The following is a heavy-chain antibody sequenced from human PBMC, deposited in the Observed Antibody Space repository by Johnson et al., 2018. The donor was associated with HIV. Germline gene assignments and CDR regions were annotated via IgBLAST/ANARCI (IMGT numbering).Heavy chain of an antibody. CDR2: IGTAGDT. D-gene: IGHD4-23*01. CDR3: ARPTTVVSGDAFDI. CDR1: GFTFSSYD. Sequence: VQLVESGGGLVQPGGSLRLSCAASGFTFSSYDMHWVRQATGKGLEWVSAIGTAGDTYYPGSVKGRFTISRENAKNSLYLQMNSLRAGDTAVYYCARPTTVVSGDAFDIWGQGTMVTVSS. V-gene: IGHV3-13*01. J-gene: IGHJ3*02.